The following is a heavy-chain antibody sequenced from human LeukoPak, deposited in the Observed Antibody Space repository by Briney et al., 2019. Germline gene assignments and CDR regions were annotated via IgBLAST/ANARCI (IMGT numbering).Heavy chain of an antibody. Sequence: PGGSLRLSCAASGFIFSSFGMRWVRQAPGKGLEWVSAISGSGGSTYYADSVKGRFTISRDNSKNTLYLQMNGLRAEDTAVYYCAKEGIADYYYMDVWGKGTTVTVSS. D-gene: IGHD6-13*01. CDR3: AKEGIADYYYMDV. CDR1: GFIFSSFG. V-gene: IGHV3-23*01. CDR2: ISGSGGST. J-gene: IGHJ6*03.